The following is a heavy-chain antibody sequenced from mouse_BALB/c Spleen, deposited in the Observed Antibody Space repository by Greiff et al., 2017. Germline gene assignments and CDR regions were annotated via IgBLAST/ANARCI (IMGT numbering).Heavy chain of an antibody. CDR2: INPYYGST. CDR1: GYSFTDYI. CDR3: ARYGNYLYAMDY. J-gene: IGHJ4*01. Sequence: VQLQQTGPELVKPGASVKISCKASGYSFTDYIMLWVKQSHGKSLEWIGNINPYYGSTSYNLKFKGKATLTVDKSSSTAYMQLNSLTSEDSAVYYCARYGNYLYAMDYWGQGTSVTVSS. D-gene: IGHD2-1*01. V-gene: IGHV1-39*01.